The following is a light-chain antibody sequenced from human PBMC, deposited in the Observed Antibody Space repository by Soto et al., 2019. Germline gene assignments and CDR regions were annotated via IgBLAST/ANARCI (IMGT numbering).Light chain of an antibody. J-gene: IGKJ5*01. Sequence: EIVMTQSPATLSVSPGERATLSCRASQSVRSNLAWYQQKPGQAPRLLIYGASTRATGIPARFSGSGSDTDFILTISSLQPEDFATYYCLQNYNYPRTFGQGTRLEIK. CDR2: GAS. CDR3: LQNYNYPRT. CDR1: QSVRSN. V-gene: IGKV3-15*01.